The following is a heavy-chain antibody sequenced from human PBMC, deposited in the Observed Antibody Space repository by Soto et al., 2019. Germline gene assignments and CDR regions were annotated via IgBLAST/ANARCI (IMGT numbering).Heavy chain of an antibody. CDR3: ARSPPGGYHYYYGLDV. CDR2: IGTAGDT. D-gene: IGHD3-22*01. CDR1: GFTFSSYD. V-gene: IGHV3-13*04. Sequence: EVQLVESGGGLVQPGGSLRLSCAASGFTFSSYDMHWVRQATGKGLEWVSAIGTAGDTYYPGSVKGRFTISRENAKNSFYLQMNSLAAGDTAVYYCARSPPGGYHYYYGLDVWGQGTTVTVSS. J-gene: IGHJ6*02.